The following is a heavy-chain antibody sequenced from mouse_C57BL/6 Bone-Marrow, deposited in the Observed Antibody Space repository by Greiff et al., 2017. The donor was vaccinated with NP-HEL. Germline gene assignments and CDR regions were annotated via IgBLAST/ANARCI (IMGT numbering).Heavy chain of an antibody. D-gene: IGHD1-1*01. V-gene: IGHV1-53*01. CDR3: AREDYYGSSSWFAD. CDR1: GYTFTSYW. J-gene: IGHJ3*01. Sequence: VQLQQPGTELVKPGASVKLSCKASGYTFTSYWMHWVKQRPGQGLEWIGNINPSNGGTNYNETFKCKATLTVSQSSSTASLHLSRLTSEDSAVYYGAREDYYGSSSWFADWGQGTLVTVAA. CDR2: INPSNGGT.